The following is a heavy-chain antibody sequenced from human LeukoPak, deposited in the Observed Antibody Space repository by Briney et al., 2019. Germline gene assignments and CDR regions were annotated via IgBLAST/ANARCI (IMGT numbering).Heavy chain of an antibody. J-gene: IGHJ3*02. V-gene: IGHV3-48*03. CDR3: ARDATTHTIGWYADAFDI. CDR2: ISGSGTTI. Sequence: PGGSLRLSRAASGFSFTSCEMNWVRQAPGKGLEWVSYISGSGTTIYYADSVKGRFTISRDNAENSLYLQMNSLRAEDTAVYYCARDATTHTIGWYADAFDIWGHGTMVTVSS. D-gene: IGHD6-19*01. CDR1: GFSFTSCE.